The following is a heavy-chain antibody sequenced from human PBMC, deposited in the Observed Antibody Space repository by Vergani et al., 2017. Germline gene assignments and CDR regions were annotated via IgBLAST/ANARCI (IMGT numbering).Heavy chain of an antibody. J-gene: IGHJ5*02. CDR2: INHSGST. V-gene: IGHV4-39*07. Sequence: QLQLQESGPGLVKPSETLSLTCTVSGGSISSSSYYWGWIRQPPGKGLEWIGEINHSGSTNYNPSLKSRVTISVDTSKNQFSLKLSSVTAADTAVYYCARDGSSSKGSDPWGQGTLVTVSS. CDR1: GGSISSSSYY. D-gene: IGHD6-6*01. CDR3: ARDGSSSKGSDP.